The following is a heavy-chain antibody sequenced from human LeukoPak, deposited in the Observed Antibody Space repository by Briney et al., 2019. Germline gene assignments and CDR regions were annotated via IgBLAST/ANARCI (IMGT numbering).Heavy chain of an antibody. D-gene: IGHD1-26*01. V-gene: IGHV3-7*01. Sequence: ETLSLTCAVYGGSFSGYYWSWIRQPPGKGLEWVANIKQDGSEKYYVDSVKGRFTISRDNAKNSLYLQMNSLRAEDTAVYYCARDKIGGSSYFDYWGQGTLVTVSS. CDR2: IKQDGSEK. J-gene: IGHJ4*02. CDR1: GGSFSGYY. CDR3: ARDKIGGSSYFDY.